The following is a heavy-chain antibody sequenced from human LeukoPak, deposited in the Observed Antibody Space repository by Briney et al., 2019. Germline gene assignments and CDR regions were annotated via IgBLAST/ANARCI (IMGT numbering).Heavy chain of an antibody. CDR3: ARAPEIMVRGIFIPDYFDY. CDR2: IRSKVYSGTA. V-gene: IGHV3-49*04. CDR1: GFDYRDYG. D-gene: IGHD3-10*01. J-gene: IGHJ4*02. Sequence: QPGRSLRLSCTASGFDYRDYGMSWVRQGPGKGLEWVGFIRSKVYSGTADYAASVKGRFTISRDDSKTTAYLQMNSLKSEDTAVYYCARAPEIMVRGIFIPDYFDYWGLGTLVTVSS.